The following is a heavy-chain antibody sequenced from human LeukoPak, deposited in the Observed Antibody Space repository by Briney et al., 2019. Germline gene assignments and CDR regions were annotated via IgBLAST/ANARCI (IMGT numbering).Heavy chain of an antibody. Sequence: PGGSLRLSCAASGFTFSSYWMSWVRQAPGKGLEWVANIKQDGSEKYYVDSVKGRFTISRDNAKNSLYLQMNSLRAEDTAVYYCAGDIGYDFWSGYPFDYWGQGTLITVSS. V-gene: IGHV3-7*01. CDR2: IKQDGSEK. J-gene: IGHJ4*02. CDR3: AGDIGYDFWSGYPFDY. CDR1: GFTFSSYW. D-gene: IGHD3-3*01.